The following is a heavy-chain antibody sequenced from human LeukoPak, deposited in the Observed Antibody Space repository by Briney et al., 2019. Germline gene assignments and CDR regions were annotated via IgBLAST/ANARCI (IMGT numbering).Heavy chain of an antibody. Sequence: PSETLSLTCTVSGGSISSGGYYWSWIRQHPGKGLEWIGYIYYSGSTYYNPSLKSRVTISVDTSKNQFSLKLSSVTAADTAVYYCARSLSPYDILTGYYFGFDCWGQGTLVTVSS. CDR2: IYYSGST. V-gene: IGHV4-31*03. CDR1: GGSISSGGYY. D-gene: IGHD3-9*01. CDR3: ARSLSPYDILTGYYFGFDC. J-gene: IGHJ4*02.